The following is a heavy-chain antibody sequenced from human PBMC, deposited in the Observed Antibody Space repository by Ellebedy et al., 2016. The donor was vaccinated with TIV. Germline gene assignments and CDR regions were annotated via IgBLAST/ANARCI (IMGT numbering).Heavy chain of an antibody. V-gene: IGHV6-1*01. D-gene: IGHD6-25*01. J-gene: IGHJ4*02. CDR2: TYYRSKWYN. Sequence: SQTLSLTCAISGDSVSSDSAAWNWIRQSSSRGLEWLGRTYYRSKWYNEYAVSLKSRITINPDTSKNQFSLQLNSVTPEDTAVYYCARGSPHFDYWGQGSLVMVSS. CDR1: GDSVSSDSAA. CDR3: ARGSPHFDY.